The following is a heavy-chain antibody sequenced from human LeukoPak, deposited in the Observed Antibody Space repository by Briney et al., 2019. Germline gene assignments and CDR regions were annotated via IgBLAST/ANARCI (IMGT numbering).Heavy chain of an antibody. V-gene: IGHV4-34*01. CDR3: ASYIVATIRVDY. CDR1: GGSFSGYY. CDR2: INHSGST. J-gene: IGHJ4*02. Sequence: SETLSLTCAVYGGSFSGYYWSWIRQPPGKGLEWIGEINHSGSTNYNSSLKSRVTISVDTSKNQFSLKLSSVTAADTAVYYCASYIVATIRVDYWGQGTLVTVSS. D-gene: IGHD5-12*01.